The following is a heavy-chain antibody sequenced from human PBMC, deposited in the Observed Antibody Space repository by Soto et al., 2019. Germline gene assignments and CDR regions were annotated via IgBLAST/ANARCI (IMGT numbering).Heavy chain of an antibody. V-gene: IGHV4-4*07. CDR2: IYTSGST. D-gene: IGHD3-10*01. CDR1: GGSISSYY. J-gene: IGHJ6*02. Sequence: LTCTVSGGSISSYYWSWIRQPAGKGLEWIGRIYTSGSTNYNPSLKSRVTMSVDTSKNQFSLKLSSVTAADTAVYYCAREGFGGDYYYYGMDVWGQGTTVTVSS. CDR3: AREGFGGDYYYYGMDV.